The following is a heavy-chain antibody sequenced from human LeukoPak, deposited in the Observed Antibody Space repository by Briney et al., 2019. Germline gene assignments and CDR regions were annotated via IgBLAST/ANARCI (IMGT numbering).Heavy chain of an antibody. J-gene: IGHJ4*02. Sequence: GASVKVSCKASGYTFTGYYMHWVRQAPGQGLEWMGWINPKSGGTNYAQKFQGRVTMTRDTSISTAYMELSRLRSDDTAVYYCAREGGGIYTFGYWGQGTLVTVSS. V-gene: IGHV1-2*02. D-gene: IGHD1-26*01. CDR2: INPKSGGT. CDR3: AREGGGIYTFGY. CDR1: GYTFTGYY.